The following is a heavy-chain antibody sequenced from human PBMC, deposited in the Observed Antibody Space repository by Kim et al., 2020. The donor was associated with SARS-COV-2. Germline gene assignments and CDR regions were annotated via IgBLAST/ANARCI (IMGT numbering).Heavy chain of an antibody. CDR2: ISSSSSYI. D-gene: IGHD2-15*01. CDR3: ASLDCSGGSCYPTGYDWYFDL. Sequence: GGSLRLSCAASGFTFSSYSMNWVRQAPGKGLEWVSSISSSSSYIYYADSVKGRFTISRDNAKNSLYLQMNSLRAEDTAVYYCASLDCSGGSCYPTGYDWYFDLWGRGTLVTVSS. V-gene: IGHV3-21*01. J-gene: IGHJ2*01. CDR1: GFTFSSYS.